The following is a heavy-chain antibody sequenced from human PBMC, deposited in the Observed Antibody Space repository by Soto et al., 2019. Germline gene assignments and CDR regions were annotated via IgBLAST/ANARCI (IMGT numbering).Heavy chain of an antibody. V-gene: IGHV4-31*03. Sequence: SETLSLTCTVSGGSISSGGYYWSWIRQHPGKGLEWIGYIYYSGSTYYNPSLKSRVTISVDTSKNQFSLKLSSVTAADTAVYYCARFTVTVFDYWGQGTLVTVSS. CDR3: ARFTVTVFDY. CDR1: GGSISSGGYY. D-gene: IGHD4-17*01. J-gene: IGHJ4*02. CDR2: IYYSGST.